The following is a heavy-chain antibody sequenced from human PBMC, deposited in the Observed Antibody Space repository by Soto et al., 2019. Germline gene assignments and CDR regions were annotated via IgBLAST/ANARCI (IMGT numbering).Heavy chain of an antibody. CDR2: LVLILGTA. V-gene: IGHV1-69*01. Sequence: QVQLVQSGAEVKKPGSSVEVSCKAFGGTFNSYAISWVRQAPGQGLEWMGGLVLILGTANYAQKFQGRVTRSADEPTSTAYMEVTSLRSEDTAVYYCASGYYDSSGYSIDYWGQGTQVTVSS. D-gene: IGHD3-22*01. J-gene: IGHJ4*02. CDR3: ASGYYDSSGYSIDY. CDR1: GGTFNSYA.